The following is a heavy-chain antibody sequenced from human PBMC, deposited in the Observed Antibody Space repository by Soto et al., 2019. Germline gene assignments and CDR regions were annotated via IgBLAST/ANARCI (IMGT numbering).Heavy chain of an antibody. V-gene: IGHV3-11*01. CDR2: ISVSGYTI. D-gene: IGHD2-21*02. CDR3: GRGVLGTAKP. J-gene: IGHJ1*01. CDR1: GFSVSDYY. Sequence: QVQLVESGGGLVKPGGSLRLSCAASGFSVSDYYMTWIRQAPGKGLEWVSYISVSGYTIDYADSVKGRFTISRDNAKNSLFLQMNSLRAEDTAVSYCGRGVLGTAKPWGQGTLVTVSS.